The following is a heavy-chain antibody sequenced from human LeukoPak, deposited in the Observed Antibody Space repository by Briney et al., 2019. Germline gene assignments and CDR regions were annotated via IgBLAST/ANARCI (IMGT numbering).Heavy chain of an antibody. V-gene: IGHV1-69*13. D-gene: IGHD2-8*01. Sequence: EASVKVSCKASGGTFSSYAISWVRQAPGQGLEWMGGIIPIFGTANYAQKFQGRVTITADESTSTAYMELSRLRSDDTAVYYCARAGGTKNNWFDPWGQGTLVTVSS. CDR2: IIPIFGTA. J-gene: IGHJ5*02. CDR3: ARAGGTKNNWFDP. CDR1: GGTFSSYA.